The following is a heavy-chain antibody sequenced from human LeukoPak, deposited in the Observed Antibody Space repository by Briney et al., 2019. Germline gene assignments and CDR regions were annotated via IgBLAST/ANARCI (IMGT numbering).Heavy chain of an antibody. J-gene: IGHJ4*02. CDR1: GFTFSSYA. V-gene: IGHV3-9*01. Sequence: GGSLRLSCAASGFTFSSYAMHWVRQAPGKGLEWVSGINWNSGSIGYADSVKGRFTISRDNAKNSLYLQMNSLRPEDTALYYCAKDIIPNYYGSGSYYTDSSYFDYWGQGTLVTVSS. CDR3: AKDIIPNYYGSGSYYTDSSYFDY. CDR2: INWNSGSI. D-gene: IGHD3-10*01.